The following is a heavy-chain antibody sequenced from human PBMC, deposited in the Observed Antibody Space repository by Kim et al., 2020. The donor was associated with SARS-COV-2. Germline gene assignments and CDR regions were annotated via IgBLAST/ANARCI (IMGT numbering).Heavy chain of an antibody. D-gene: IGHD6-6*01. Sequence: SETLSLTCTVSGGSISSYYWSWIRQPPGKGLEWIGYIYYSGSTNYNPSLKSRVTISVDTSKNQFSLKLSSVTAADTAVYYCARNRKAALYYYYGMDVWG. CDR1: GGSISSYY. CDR2: IYYSGST. V-gene: IGHV4-59*08. J-gene: IGHJ6*02. CDR3: ARNRKAALYYYYGMDV.